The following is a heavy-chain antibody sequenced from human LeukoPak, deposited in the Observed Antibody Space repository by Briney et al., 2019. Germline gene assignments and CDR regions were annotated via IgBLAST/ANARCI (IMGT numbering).Heavy chain of an antibody. CDR3: AKVNSIGSWIELWHYFDY. CDR1: GFIFSHFG. D-gene: IGHD5-12*01. Sequence: PGRSLRLSCAASGFIFSHFGMNWVRQAPGKGLEWVAVISYDGSDQYYADSVKGRVTISRDNSKSTPFLQMKSLRAEDTAVYYCAKVNSIGSWIELWHYFDYWGQGTLVTVSS. V-gene: IGHV3-30*18. J-gene: IGHJ4*02. CDR2: ISYDGSDQ.